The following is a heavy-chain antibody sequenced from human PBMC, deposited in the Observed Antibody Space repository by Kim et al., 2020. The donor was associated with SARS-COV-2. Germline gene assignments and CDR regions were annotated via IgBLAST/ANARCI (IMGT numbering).Heavy chain of an antibody. CDR1: GFTFSSYW. Sequence: GGSLRLSCAASGFTFSSYWMSWVRQAPGKGLEWVANIKQDGSVKYYVDSVKGRFTISRDNAKNSLYLQMNSLRAEDTAVYYCAREYSSSWYVYYYYGMDVWGQGTTVTVSS. D-gene: IGHD6-13*01. V-gene: IGHV3-7*03. CDR2: IKQDGSVK. CDR3: AREYSSSWYVYYYYGMDV. J-gene: IGHJ6*02.